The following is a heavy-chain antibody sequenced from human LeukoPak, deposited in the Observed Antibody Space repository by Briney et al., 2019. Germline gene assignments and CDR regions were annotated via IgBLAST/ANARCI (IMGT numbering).Heavy chain of an antibody. J-gene: IGHJ4*02. Sequence: GGSLRLYCAASGFTFSSYWMHWVRQAPGKGLVWVSRINSDGSSTSYADSVKGRFTISRDNAKNTLYLQMNSLRAEDTAVYYCARLPRLDSSGYYDYWGQGTLVTVSS. D-gene: IGHD3-22*01. V-gene: IGHV3-74*01. CDR1: GFTFSSYW. CDR3: ARLPRLDSSGYYDY. CDR2: INSDGSST.